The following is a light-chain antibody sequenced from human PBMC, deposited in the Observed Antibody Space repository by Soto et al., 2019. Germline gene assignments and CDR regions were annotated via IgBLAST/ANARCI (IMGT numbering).Light chain of an antibody. J-gene: IGKJ5*01. CDR1: QSVSSN. V-gene: IGKV3-15*01. Sequence: IVLTQGQGVESGCRRKSTTISCRASQSVSSNLAWYQQKPGQAPRLLIYGASTRATGIPARFSGSGSGTEFTLTISSLQSEDLAVYYCQPSNNWPPSTFGQGTRLEIK. CDR2: GAS. CDR3: QPSNNWPPST.